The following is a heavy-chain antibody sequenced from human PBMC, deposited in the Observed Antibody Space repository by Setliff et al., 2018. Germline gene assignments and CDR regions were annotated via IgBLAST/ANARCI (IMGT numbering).Heavy chain of an antibody. Sequence: GGSLRLSCAASGFNFGSYTMNWVRQTPGRGLEWISSIGTTGIINYADSVKGRFNISRDNVKNSLNLQMNSLRAEDTVVYYCARGKTDLAYWGQGTPVTVSS. CDR1: GFNFGSYT. V-gene: IGHV3-48*01. CDR2: IGTTGII. D-gene: IGHD2-21*02. CDR3: ARGKTDLAY. J-gene: IGHJ4*02.